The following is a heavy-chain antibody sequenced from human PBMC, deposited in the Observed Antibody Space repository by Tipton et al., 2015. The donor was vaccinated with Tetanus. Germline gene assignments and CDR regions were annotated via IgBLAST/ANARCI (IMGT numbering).Heavy chain of an antibody. CDR1: GGSINRYY. V-gene: IGHV4-59*01. CDR3: ARDQDYYGSGSRGMDV. CDR2: IYYSGTT. D-gene: IGHD3-10*01. Sequence: GLVKPSETLSLTCTVSGGSINRYYWSWIRQSPGKGLEWIGYIYYSGTTNYASSLQSRVIISVDTYKKQFSLKLNSVTAADTAVYYCARDQDYYGSGSRGMDVWGQGTRVTVSS. J-gene: IGHJ6*01.